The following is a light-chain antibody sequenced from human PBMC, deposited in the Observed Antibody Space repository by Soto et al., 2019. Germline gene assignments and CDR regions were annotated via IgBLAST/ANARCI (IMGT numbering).Light chain of an antibody. CDR1: QSISSTY. J-gene: IGKJ1*01. V-gene: IGKV3-20*01. CDR2: RAS. CDR3: LQYYTPPWT. Sequence: EIVLTESPVTLSLSPGKRVTLSCRASQSISSTYLAWYQQKPGQAPGLLIYRASSRATSIPDRFSGSVSGTDFTLTISRLEPEDFGVYYYLQYYTPPWTFGHGTKVEVQ.